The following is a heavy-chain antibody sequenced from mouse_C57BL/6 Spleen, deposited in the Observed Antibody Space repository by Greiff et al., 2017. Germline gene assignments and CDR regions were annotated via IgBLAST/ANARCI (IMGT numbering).Heavy chain of an antibody. CDR1: GYTFTSYW. CDR3: ARGGRYGYDYGFDY. J-gene: IGHJ2*01. V-gene: IGHV1-69*01. D-gene: IGHD2-4*01. CDR2: IDPSDSYT. Sequence: QVQLQQPGAELVMPGASVKLSCKASGYTFTSYWMHWVKQRPGQGLEWIGEIDPSDSYTNYNQKFKGKYTLTVDKSSSTAYMQLSSLTSEDSAVYYCARGGRYGYDYGFDYWGQGTTLTVSS.